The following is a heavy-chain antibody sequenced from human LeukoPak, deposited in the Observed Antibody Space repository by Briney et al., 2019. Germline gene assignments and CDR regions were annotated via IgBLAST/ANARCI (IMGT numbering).Heavy chain of an antibody. CDR1: GYTFTGYY. J-gene: IGHJ4*02. CDR3: ARLDDFWSGSNY. CDR2: INPNSGGT. V-gene: IGHV1-2*02. Sequence: ASVKVSCKASGYTFTGYYMHWVRQAPGQGLEWMGWINPNSGGTNYAQKFQGRVTMTRDTSISTAYMELSRLRSDDTAVYYCARLDDFWSGSNYWGQGTLVTVSS. D-gene: IGHD3-3*01.